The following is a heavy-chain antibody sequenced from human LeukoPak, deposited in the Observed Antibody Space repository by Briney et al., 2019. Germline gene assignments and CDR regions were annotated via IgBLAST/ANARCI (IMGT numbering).Heavy chain of an antibody. J-gene: IGHJ4*02. CDR2: IIPIFGTA. D-gene: IGHD5-24*01. Sequence: GSSVKVSRKASGGTFSSYAISWVRQAPGQGPEWMGGIIPIFGTANYAQKFRGRVTITTDESTSTAYMELSSLRSEDTAVYYCARGPTSRDGYKYFDYWGQGTLVTVSS. V-gene: IGHV1-69*05. CDR3: ARGPTSRDGYKYFDY. CDR1: GGTFSSYA.